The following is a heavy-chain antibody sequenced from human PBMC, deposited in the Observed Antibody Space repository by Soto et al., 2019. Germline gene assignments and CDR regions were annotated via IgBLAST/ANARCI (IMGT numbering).Heavy chain of an antibody. CDR1: QDKFMNFW. CDR2: IFPADSDT. J-gene: IGHJ6*02. CDR3: PTTLTSALDI. Sequence: RGESLRVCCKGAQDKFMNFWVGWVRQMPGKGLEWMGIIFPADSDTRFSPSFQGRVTMSVDKSTYTAYLQWSSLEVSDTAIYYCPTTLTSALDIWAQPPPLTLSS. V-gene: IGHV5-51*01. D-gene: IGHD3-9*01.